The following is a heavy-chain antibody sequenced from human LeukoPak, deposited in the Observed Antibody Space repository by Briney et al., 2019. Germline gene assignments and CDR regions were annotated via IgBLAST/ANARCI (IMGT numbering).Heavy chain of an antibody. Sequence: SETLSLTCTVSGGSISSYYWSWIRQPAGKGLEWIGRIYTSGSTNYNPSLKSRVTMSVDTSKNQFSPKLSSVTAADTAVYYCARETSIVVVPAATYDAFDIWGQGTMVTVSS. CDR2: IYTSGST. CDR3: ARETSIVVVPAATYDAFDI. D-gene: IGHD2-2*01. V-gene: IGHV4-4*07. J-gene: IGHJ3*02. CDR1: GGSISSYY.